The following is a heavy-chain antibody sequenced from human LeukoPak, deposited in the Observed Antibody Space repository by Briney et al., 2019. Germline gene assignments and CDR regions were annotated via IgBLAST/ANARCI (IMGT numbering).Heavy chain of an antibody. Sequence: GGSLRLSCAASGFTFGDYGMSWVRQAPGKGLEWVSGINWNGGNTGYVDSVKGRFTISRDNAKNSLYLQMNSLRVEDTALYYCARALSNYVDYYYYYYMDVWGKGTTVTVSS. CDR3: ARALSNYVDYYYYYYMDV. D-gene: IGHD4-11*01. J-gene: IGHJ6*03. CDR1: GFTFGDYG. CDR2: INWNGGNT. V-gene: IGHV3-20*04.